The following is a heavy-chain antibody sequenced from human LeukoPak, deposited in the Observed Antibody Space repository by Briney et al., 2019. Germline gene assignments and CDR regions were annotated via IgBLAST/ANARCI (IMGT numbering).Heavy chain of an antibody. CDR1: GGSISSGNW. D-gene: IGHD5-12*01. Sequence: PSETLSLTCAVSGGSISSGNWWSWVRQPPGKWLEWIGEIYHSGSTNYSPSLKSRVTISVDKSKNQFSLNLSSVTAADTAVYYCWYSGYDSGFDYWGQGTLVTVSS. V-gene: IGHV4-4*02. CDR2: IYHSGST. J-gene: IGHJ4*02. CDR3: WYSGYDSGFDY.